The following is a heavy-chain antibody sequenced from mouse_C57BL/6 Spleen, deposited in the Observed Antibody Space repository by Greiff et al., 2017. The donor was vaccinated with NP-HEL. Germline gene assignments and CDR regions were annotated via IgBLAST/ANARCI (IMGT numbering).Heavy chain of an antibody. Sequence: QVQLQQSGPELVKPGASVKISCKASGYAFSRSWMNWVKQRPGKGLEWIGRISPGDGDTNYNGKFKGKATLTADKSSSTAYMQLSSLTSEDSAVYFCARRGYDYDAMDYWGQGTSVTVSS. J-gene: IGHJ4*01. D-gene: IGHD3-1*01. CDR1: GYAFSRSW. CDR3: ARRGYDYDAMDY. V-gene: IGHV1-82*01. CDR2: ISPGDGDT.